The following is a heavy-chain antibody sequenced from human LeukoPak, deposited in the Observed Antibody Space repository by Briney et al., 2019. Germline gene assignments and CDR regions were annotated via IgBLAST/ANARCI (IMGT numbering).Heavy chain of an antibody. D-gene: IGHD3-10*01. V-gene: IGHV4-4*07. Sequence: SETLSLTCTVSGASISTYYWSWIRQPAGQGLEWVGHIYASGITNYNPSLKSRVTISVDTSKNQFSLKLSSVTAADTAVYYCARSHGEAAFDIWGQGTMVTVSS. J-gene: IGHJ3*02. CDR2: IYASGIT. CDR3: ARSHGEAAFDI. CDR1: GASISTYY.